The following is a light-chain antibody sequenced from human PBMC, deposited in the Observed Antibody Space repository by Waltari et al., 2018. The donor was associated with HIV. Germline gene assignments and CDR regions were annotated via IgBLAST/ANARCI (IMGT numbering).Light chain of an antibody. CDR2: EVS. CDR1: SSDVGSYNL. J-gene: IGLJ2*01. Sequence: QSALPQPASVSGSPGQSITISCTGTSSDVGSYNLVSWYQQHPGKAPKLIIYEVSKRPSGVSNRFSGSKSGNTASLTISGLQAEDEADYYCCSYAGSSTPVVFGGGTKLTVL. V-gene: IGLV2-23*02. CDR3: CSYAGSSTPVV.